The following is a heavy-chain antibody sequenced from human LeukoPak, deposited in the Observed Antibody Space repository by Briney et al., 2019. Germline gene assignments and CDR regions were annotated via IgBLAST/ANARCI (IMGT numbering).Heavy chain of an antibody. CDR3: ARDVVGYYYDSSGYWYFDL. J-gene: IGHJ2*01. CDR1: GGSISSGDYY. CDR2: IYYSGST. Sequence: PSETLSLTCTVSGGSISSGDYYWSWIRQPPGKGLEWIGYIYYSGSTYYNPSLKSRATISVDTSKDQFSLKLSSVTAAHTAVYYCARDVVGYYYDSSGYWYFDLWGRGTLVTVSS. V-gene: IGHV4-30-4*01. D-gene: IGHD3-22*01.